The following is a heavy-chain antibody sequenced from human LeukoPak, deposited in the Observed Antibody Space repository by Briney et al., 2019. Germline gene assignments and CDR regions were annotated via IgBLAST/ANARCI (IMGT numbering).Heavy chain of an antibody. J-gene: IGHJ6*03. CDR3: AREGVGYGYFGYMDV. CDR1: SGYS. V-gene: IGHV3-48*04. CDR2: ISSASSTI. Sequence: GGSLRLSCTASSGYSMNWVRPAPGKGLEWVAYISSASSTIYYADSVEGRFTISRDNAQNSLNLQMNSLRADDTAVYYCAREGVGYGYFGYMDVWGKGTTVTVSS. D-gene: IGHD5-18*01.